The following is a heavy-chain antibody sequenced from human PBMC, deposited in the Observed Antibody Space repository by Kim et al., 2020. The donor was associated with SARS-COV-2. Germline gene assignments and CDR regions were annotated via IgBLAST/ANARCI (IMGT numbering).Heavy chain of an antibody. CDR3: ASWGRQLWYPDDY. J-gene: IGHJ4*02. CDR1: GFTFDDYA. D-gene: IGHD5-18*01. V-gene: IGHV3-43*02. CDR2: ISGDGGST. Sequence: GGSLRLSCAASGFTFDDYAMHWVRQAPGKGLEWVSLISGDGGSTYYADSVKGRFTISRDNSKNSLYLQMNSLRTEDTALYYCASWGRQLWYPDDYWGQGTLVTVSS.